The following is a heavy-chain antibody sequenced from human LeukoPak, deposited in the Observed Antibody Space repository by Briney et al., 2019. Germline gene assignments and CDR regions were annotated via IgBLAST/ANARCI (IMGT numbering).Heavy chain of an antibody. Sequence: PGGSLRLSCAASGSTFSSHWMSWVRQAPGKGLEWVANINQDGSEKYYVDSVKGRFTISRDNAKNSLYLQMNSLRAEDTAVYYCARAAYWGQGTLVTVSS. CDR3: ARAAY. CDR2: INQDGSEK. V-gene: IGHV3-7*01. J-gene: IGHJ4*02. CDR1: GSTFSSHW.